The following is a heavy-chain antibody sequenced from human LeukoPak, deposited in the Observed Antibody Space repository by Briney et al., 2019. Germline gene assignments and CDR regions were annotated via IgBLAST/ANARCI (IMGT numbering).Heavy chain of an antibody. CDR1: GYTFTVYY. Sequence: ASVKVSCKASGYTFTVYYIHWLRQAPGQGVEWMGWVIPNNGGTNYAQNYQGRVTMTRDTSITTAYMELSRLRSDDTAVYYCARDNREVRGGDCFDVWGKGTTVTVSS. CDR2: VIPNNGGT. J-gene: IGHJ6*04. CDR3: ARDNREVRGGDCFDV. D-gene: IGHD2-21*02. V-gene: IGHV1-2*02.